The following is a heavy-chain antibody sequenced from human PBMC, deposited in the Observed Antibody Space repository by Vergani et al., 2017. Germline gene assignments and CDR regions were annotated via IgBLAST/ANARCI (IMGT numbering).Heavy chain of an antibody. Sequence: EVQLLESGGGLVQPGGSLRVSCAASGFTFNNYAMTWVRQAPGKGLEWVSVISGSSGNTYYADSVKGRFTISRDNFKNTLFLQMNSLRAEATAVYFCAKASTVTGIYYFDYWGQGTLVTVSS. CDR3: AKASTVTGIYYFDY. J-gene: IGHJ4*02. V-gene: IGHV3-23*01. D-gene: IGHD6-19*01. CDR2: ISGSSGNT. CDR1: GFTFNNYA.